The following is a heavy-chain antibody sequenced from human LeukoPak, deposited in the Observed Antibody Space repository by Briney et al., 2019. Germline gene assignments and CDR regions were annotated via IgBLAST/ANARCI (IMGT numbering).Heavy chain of an antibody. CDR2: IYYSGST. CDR3: ASHTYYYDSSGYSYYFDY. CDR1: GGSISSYY. J-gene: IGHJ4*02. Sequence: SETLSLTCTVSGGSISSYYWSWIRQPPGKGLEWIGYIYYSGSTNYNPSLKSRVTISVDTSKNQFSLKLSSVTAAGTAVYYCASHTYYYDSSGYSYYFDYWGQGTLVTVSS. V-gene: IGHV4-59*08. D-gene: IGHD3-22*01.